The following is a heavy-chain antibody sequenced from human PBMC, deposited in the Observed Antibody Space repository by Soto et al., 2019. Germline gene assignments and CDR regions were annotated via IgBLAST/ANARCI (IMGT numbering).Heavy chain of an antibody. CDR3: ARDLVYSNYGERRDYGMDV. CDR2: IYYSGST. Sequence: QVQLQESGPGLVKPSQTLSLTCTVSGGSISSGGYYWSWIRQHPGKGLEWIGYIYYSGSTYYNPSLKSRVTISVDTSKNQFSLQLSSVTAADTAVYYCARDLVYSNYGERRDYGMDVWGQGTTVTVSS. CDR1: GGSISSGGYY. V-gene: IGHV4-31*03. J-gene: IGHJ6*02. D-gene: IGHD4-4*01.